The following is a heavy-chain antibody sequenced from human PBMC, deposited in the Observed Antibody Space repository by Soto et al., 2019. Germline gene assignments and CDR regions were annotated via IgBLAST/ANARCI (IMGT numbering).Heavy chain of an antibody. Sequence: PGESLKISCAASGFTFISYAMNWVRQSPGKGLEWVSGVRSTGSNSYYADSVKGRFTISRDNSKNTLDLQMSSLRAEDTAVYYCAAPTGPFDYWGQGTLVTVSS. CDR1: GFTFISYA. CDR2: VRSTGSNS. V-gene: IGHV3-23*01. CDR3: AAPTGPFDY. D-gene: IGHD1-1*01. J-gene: IGHJ4*02.